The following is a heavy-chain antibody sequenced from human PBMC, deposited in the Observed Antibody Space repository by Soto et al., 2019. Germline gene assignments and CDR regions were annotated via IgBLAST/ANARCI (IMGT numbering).Heavy chain of an antibody. J-gene: IGHJ4*02. CDR2: VDTGNGNT. CDR1: GYTFTSYA. D-gene: IGHD3-22*01. CDR3: ARDSAYYYDSSGQYYFDY. V-gene: IGHV1-3*04. Sequence: ASVKVSCKASGYTFTSYAIHWVRQAPGQSLEWMGWVDTGNGNTKYSQKFHGRVTITRDTYANTADMELSSLRSEDTAVYYCARDSAYYYDSSGQYYFDYWGQGTLVTVSS.